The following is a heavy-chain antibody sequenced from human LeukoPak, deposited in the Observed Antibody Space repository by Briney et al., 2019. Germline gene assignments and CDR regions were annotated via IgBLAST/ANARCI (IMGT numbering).Heavy chain of an antibody. J-gene: IGHJ6*02. CDR2: TYYRSKWYN. CDR3: VRTKYCSGGSCYYGMDV. CDR1: GDSVSINSAA. V-gene: IGHV6-1*01. D-gene: IGHD2-15*01. Sequence: SQTLSLTCAISGDSVSINSAAWIWIRQSPSRGLEWLGRTYYRSKWYNEYAVSVKSRIMINPDTSKNQFSLRLNSVTPEDTAVYYCVRTKYCSGGSCYYGMDVWGQGTTVTVSS.